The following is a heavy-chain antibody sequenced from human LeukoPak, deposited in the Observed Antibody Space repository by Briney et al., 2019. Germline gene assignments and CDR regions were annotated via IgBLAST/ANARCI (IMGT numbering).Heavy chain of an antibody. Sequence: GGSLRLSCAASGFTVSSNYMSWVRQAPGKGLEWVSVIYSGGSTYYADSVKGRFTISRDNSKNTLYLQMNSLRAEDTAVYYCAKGLLWYCSGGSCYSFDYWGQGTLVTVSS. CDR2: IYSGGST. CDR3: AKGLLWYCSGGSCYSFDY. D-gene: IGHD2-15*01. J-gene: IGHJ4*02. CDR1: GFTVSSNY. V-gene: IGHV3-66*01.